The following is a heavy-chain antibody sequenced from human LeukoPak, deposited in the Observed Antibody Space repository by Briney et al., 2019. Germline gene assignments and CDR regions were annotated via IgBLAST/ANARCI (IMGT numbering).Heavy chain of an antibody. D-gene: IGHD3-3*01. CDR1: GGSISSTYW. J-gene: IGHJ4*02. Sequence: PSETLSLTCDVSGGSISSTYWWTWVRPSPGKGLEWIGYIYHSGSTNYNPSLKSRVNLSVDMAKNQISLKMSSVTAADTAVYYCARSRVWSDYWGYFDYWGQGILVTVSS. V-gene: IGHV4-4*02. CDR3: ARSRVWSDYWGYFDY. CDR2: IYHSGST.